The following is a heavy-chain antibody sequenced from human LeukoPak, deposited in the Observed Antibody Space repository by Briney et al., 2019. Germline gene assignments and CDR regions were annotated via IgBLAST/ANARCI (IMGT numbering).Heavy chain of an antibody. Sequence: ASVKVSCKASGYTFTSYYMHWVRQAPGQGLEWMGIINPSGGSACYAQKFQGRVTMTRDTSTSTVYMELSSLRSEDTAVYYCARVTTYYDYGMDVWGQGTTVTVSS. CDR2: INPSGGSA. CDR1: GYTFTSYY. J-gene: IGHJ6*02. D-gene: IGHD3-3*01. CDR3: ARVTTYYDYGMDV. V-gene: IGHV1-46*01.